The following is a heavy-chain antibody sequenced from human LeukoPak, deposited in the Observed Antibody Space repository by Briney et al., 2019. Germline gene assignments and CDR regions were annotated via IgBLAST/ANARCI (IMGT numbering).Heavy chain of an antibody. J-gene: IGHJ4*02. V-gene: IGHV3-7*01. CDR3: AREGRTGYSSSWVYYFDY. CDR1: GLTFSRDW. Sequence: GGSLRLSCEGFGLTFSRDWMSWVRQAPGKGLEWVANIKQDGGETYYGDSVKGRFTISRDNAKNTLYLQMNSLRAEDTAVYYCAREGRTGYSSSWVYYFDYWGQGTLVTVSS. CDR2: IKQDGGET. D-gene: IGHD6-13*01.